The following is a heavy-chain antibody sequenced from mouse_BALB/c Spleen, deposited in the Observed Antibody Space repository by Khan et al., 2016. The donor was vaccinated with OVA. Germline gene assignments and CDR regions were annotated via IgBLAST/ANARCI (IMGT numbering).Heavy chain of an antibody. CDR3: ARSGYGSLVY. CDR2: IYPGDDST. Sequence: VQLQESGPELVKPGVSLKMSCKASGYTFTDYVINWVKQRPGQGLEWIGPIYPGDDSTYFNEKFKGKATLTADKSSNSAYMQLSSLTSEDSAVYCCARSGYGSLVYWGQGTTLTVSS. J-gene: IGHJ2*01. V-gene: IGHV1-77*01. CDR1: GYTFTDYV. D-gene: IGHD1-1*01.